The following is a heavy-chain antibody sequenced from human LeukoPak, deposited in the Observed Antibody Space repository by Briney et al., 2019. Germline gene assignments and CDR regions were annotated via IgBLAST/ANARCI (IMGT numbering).Heavy chain of an antibody. V-gene: IGHV4-59*01. Sequence: SEILSLTGTVSGGSISGYYWAWIRQPPGKVLEWIGYIHYSGNTNYNPSLKSRVSMSVDTSKNQFSLILTSVTAADTAVYYCTKIANGGLSDYWGQGTLVTVSS. CDR2: IHYSGNT. D-gene: IGHD2-8*01. CDR3: TKIANGGLSDY. J-gene: IGHJ4*02. CDR1: GGSISGYY.